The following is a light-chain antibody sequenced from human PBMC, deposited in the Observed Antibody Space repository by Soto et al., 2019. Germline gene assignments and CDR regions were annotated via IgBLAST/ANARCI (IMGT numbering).Light chain of an antibody. V-gene: IGKV1-12*01. CDR3: HQANSVPLN. CDR2: AAS. CDR1: QGISSW. Sequence: DIQMTQSPSSVSASVGDRVTITCRSSQGISSWLAWYQQKPGKAPKLLIYAASSVRSGGPSRFIGSGAWTDFTLTISDLQPDDFAHYYFHQANSVPLNFGGGTKGEIK. J-gene: IGKJ4*01.